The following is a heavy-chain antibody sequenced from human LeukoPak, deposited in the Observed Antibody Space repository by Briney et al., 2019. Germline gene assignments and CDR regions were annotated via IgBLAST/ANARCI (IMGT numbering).Heavy chain of an antibody. CDR2: IIPIFGTA. J-gene: IGHJ4*02. CDR3: ARAKGSSSGGNFDY. CDR1: GGTFSSYT. V-gene: IGHV1-69*13. Sequence: ASVKVSCKASGGTFSSYTISWVRHAPAQGLEWMGGIIPIFGTANYAQKFQGRVTITADESTSTAYMELSSLRSEDTAVYYCARAKGSSSGGNFDYWGQGTLVTVSS. D-gene: IGHD6-6*01.